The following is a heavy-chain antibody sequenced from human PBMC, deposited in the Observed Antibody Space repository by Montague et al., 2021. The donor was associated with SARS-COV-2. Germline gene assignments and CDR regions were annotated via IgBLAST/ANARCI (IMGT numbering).Heavy chain of an antibody. CDR2: ISHDGSKK. V-gene: IGHV3-30*18. Sequence: SLRLSCAASGFTFSTYGMHWVRQAPGKGLEWAAVISHDGSKKYYAESVKGRLTISRDDSKNTLSLQMNSLRAEDTAVYYCVKGDVSPGGHWGQGTQVTVSS. J-gene: IGHJ4*02. CDR1: GFTFSTYG. CDR3: VKGDVSPGGH. D-gene: IGHD2-15*01.